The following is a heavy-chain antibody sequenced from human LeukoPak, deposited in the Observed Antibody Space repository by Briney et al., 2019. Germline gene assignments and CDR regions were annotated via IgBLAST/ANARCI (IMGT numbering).Heavy chain of an antibody. CDR3: AREGSVGATSFDY. J-gene: IGHJ4*02. CDR1: GYTFTGYY. V-gene: IGHV1-2*02. Sequence: ASVKVSCKASGYTFTGYYMHWVRQAPGQGLEGMGWINPNSGGTNYAQEFQGRVTMTRDTSISTAYMELSRLRSDDTAVYYCAREGSVGATSFDYWGQGTLVTVSS. CDR2: INPNSGGT. D-gene: IGHD1-26*01.